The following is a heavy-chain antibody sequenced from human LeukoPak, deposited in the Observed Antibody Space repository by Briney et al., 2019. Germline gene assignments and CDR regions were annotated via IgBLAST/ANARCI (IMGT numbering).Heavy chain of an antibody. CDR3: ARDGYYYDSSGYYGVGAFDI. D-gene: IGHD3-22*01. CDR1: GGSISSGGYS. V-gene: IGHV4-30-2*01. Sequence: SETLSLTCAVSGGSISSGGYSWSWIRQPPGKGLEGVGYIYHSGSTYDNPALKSRVTISVDRSKNQFSLKLSSVTAADTAVYYCARDGYYYDSSGYYGVGAFDIWGQGTMVTVSS. J-gene: IGHJ3*02. CDR2: IYHSGST.